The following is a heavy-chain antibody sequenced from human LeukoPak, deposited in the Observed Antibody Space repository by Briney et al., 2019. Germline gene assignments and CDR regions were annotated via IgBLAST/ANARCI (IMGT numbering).Heavy chain of an antibody. J-gene: IGHJ6*03. CDR3: ARPYCSSSSCYDVYYYYYMDV. CDR1: GFSFSTYA. V-gene: IGHV3-30*04. D-gene: IGHD2-2*01. CDR2: ISHDGNNR. Sequence: PGRSLRLSCAAPGFSFSTYAMHWVRQASGKGLERVAVISHDGNNRYYADSVKGRFTVSRDNSKNTLHLQMYSLRAEDTAVHYCARPYCSSSSCYDVYYYYYMDVWGKGTTVTV.